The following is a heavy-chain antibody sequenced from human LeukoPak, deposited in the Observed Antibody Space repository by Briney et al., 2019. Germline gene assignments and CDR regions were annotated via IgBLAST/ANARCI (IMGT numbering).Heavy chain of an antibody. D-gene: IGHD6-13*01. V-gene: IGHV3-7*01. CDR2: IKQDGSEK. Sequence: GGSLRLSCAASGFTFSSYWMSWGRQAPGKGLEWVANIKQDGSEKYYVDSVKGRFTISRDNAKNSLYLQMNSLRAEDTAVYSCARGGGKQQLAQDRNDYWGQGTLVTVSS. J-gene: IGHJ4*02. CDR1: GFTFSSYW. CDR3: ARGGGKQQLAQDRNDY.